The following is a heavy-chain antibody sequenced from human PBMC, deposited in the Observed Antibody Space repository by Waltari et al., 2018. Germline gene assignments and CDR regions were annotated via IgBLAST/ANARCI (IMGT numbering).Heavy chain of an antibody. CDR2: IKQDGSEK. CDR1: GFTFSSYW. CDR3: ARHPPNYYDILTGYYYYFDY. Sequence: EVQLVASGGGLVQPGGSLRLSCAASGFTFSSYWMSWVRQAPGKGLEWVANIKQDGSEKYYVDSVKGRFTISRDNAKNSLYLQMNSLRAEDTAVYYCARHPPNYYDILTGYYYYFDYWGQGTLVTVSS. D-gene: IGHD3-9*01. V-gene: IGHV3-7*01. J-gene: IGHJ4*02.